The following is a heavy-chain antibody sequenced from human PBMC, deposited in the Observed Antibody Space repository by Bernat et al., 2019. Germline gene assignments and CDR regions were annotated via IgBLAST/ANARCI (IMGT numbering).Heavy chain of an antibody. CDR1: GFTFSSYG. CDR3: ARPRSTSIAAALYFDY. Sequence: QVQLVESGGGVVQPGRSLRLSCAASGFTFSSYGMHWVRQAPGKGLEWVAVIWYDGSNKYYADSVKGRFTISRDNSKNTLYLQMNSLRAEDTAVYYCARPRSTSIAAALYFDYWGQGTLVTVSS. D-gene: IGHD6-6*01. J-gene: IGHJ4*02. CDR2: IWYDGSNK. V-gene: IGHV3-33*01.